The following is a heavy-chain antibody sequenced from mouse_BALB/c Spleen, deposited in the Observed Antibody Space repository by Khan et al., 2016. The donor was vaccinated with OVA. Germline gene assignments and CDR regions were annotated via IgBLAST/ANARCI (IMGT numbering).Heavy chain of an antibody. CDR3: VRGGRYGLYAMDY. J-gene: IGHJ4*01. D-gene: IGHD2-14*01. V-gene: IGHV5-15*02. Sequence: EVELVESGGGLVQPGGSRKLSCAASGFTFSDYGMAWVRQTPGKGPEWVAFISNLAYSIYYADTVTGRFTISRENAKNTLYLEMSSLRSEDTAMYYCVRGGRYGLYAMDYWGQGTPVTVSS. CDR2: ISNLAYSI. CDR1: GFTFSDYG.